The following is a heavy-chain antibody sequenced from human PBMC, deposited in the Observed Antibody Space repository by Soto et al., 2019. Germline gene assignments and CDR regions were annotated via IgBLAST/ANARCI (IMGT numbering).Heavy chain of an antibody. CDR1: GYSISSGYY. V-gene: IGHV4-38-2*02. Sequence: SETLSLTCVVSGYSISSGYYWAWVRQPPGRELEWIGSIYHSGKTYYKPSLRSRVTVSVDTSKNQFSMKLISVTAADTAVYYCAREKSVTMIGGWFDHWGQGTLVTVSS. D-gene: IGHD3-22*01. CDR3: AREKSVTMIGGWFDH. J-gene: IGHJ5*02. CDR2: IYHSGKT.